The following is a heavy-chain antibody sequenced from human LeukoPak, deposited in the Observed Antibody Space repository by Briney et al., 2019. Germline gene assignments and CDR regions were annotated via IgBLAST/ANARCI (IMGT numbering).Heavy chain of an antibody. J-gene: IGHJ3*02. CDR1: GYSISSGYY. CDR3: ARFSAMYAFDI. CDR2: IYHSGST. Sequence: PSETLSLTCAVSGYSISSGYYWGWIRQPPGKALEWIGSIYHSGSTYYNPSLKSRVTISVDTSKNQFSLKLSSVTAADTAVYYCARFSAMYAFDIWGQGTMVTVSS. V-gene: IGHV4-38-2*01. D-gene: IGHD2-2*01.